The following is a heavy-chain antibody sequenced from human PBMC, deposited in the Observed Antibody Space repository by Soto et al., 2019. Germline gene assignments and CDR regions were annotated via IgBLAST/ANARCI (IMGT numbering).Heavy chain of an antibody. CDR3: AREGKFDSSASYFFQTLNF. J-gene: IGHJ2*01. CDR1: GGSISSSNW. D-gene: IGHD3-22*01. V-gene: IGHV4-4*02. Sequence: PSETLSLTCAVSGGSISSSNWWSWVRQPPGKGLECIWEIYHSGSTNYNPSLKSRVTISVDTSKSQFSLKLSSVTAADTAVYFCAREGKFDSSASYFFQTLNFWGRGTLVTVSS. CDR2: IYHSGST.